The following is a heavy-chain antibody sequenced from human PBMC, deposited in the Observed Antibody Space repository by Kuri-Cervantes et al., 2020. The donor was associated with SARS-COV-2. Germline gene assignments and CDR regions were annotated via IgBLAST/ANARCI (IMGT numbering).Heavy chain of an antibody. J-gene: IGHJ4*01. Sequence: SETLSLTCAVYGGSFSGYYWSWIRQHPGKGLEWIGYIYYSGSTYYNPSLKSRVTISVDTSKNQFSLKLSSVTAADTAVYYCARDFGQYYYDSSGYYYGWGYLDYWGRGTPVTVSS. D-gene: IGHD3-22*01. V-gene: IGHV4-31*11. CDR1: GGSFSGYY. CDR2: IYYSGST. CDR3: ARDFGQYYYDSSGYYYGWGYLDY.